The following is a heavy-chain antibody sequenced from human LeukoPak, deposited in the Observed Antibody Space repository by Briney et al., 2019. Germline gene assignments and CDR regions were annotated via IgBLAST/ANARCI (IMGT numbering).Heavy chain of an antibody. V-gene: IGHV3-23*01. D-gene: IGHD3-10*01. CDR1: GFTFSSYA. Sequence: PGGSLRLSCAASGFTFSSYAMSWVRQAPGKGLEWVSTINGGGVNTHYADSVGGRFTISRDNAENTLYLQMDSLRAEDTALYYCARTRGNAFDIWGQGTMVTVSS. J-gene: IGHJ3*02. CDR2: INGGGVNT. CDR3: ARTRGNAFDI.